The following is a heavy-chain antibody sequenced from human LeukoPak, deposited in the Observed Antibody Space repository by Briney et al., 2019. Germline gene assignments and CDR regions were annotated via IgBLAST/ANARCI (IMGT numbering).Heavy chain of an antibody. Sequence: ASVKVSCKASGYTFTGYYMHWVRQAPGQGLEWMGWINLNSGGTNYAQKFQGRVTMTRDASISTAYMELSRLRSDDTAVYYCAVGFYCSGGSCYPPDYWGQGTLVTVSS. J-gene: IGHJ4*02. V-gene: IGHV1-2*02. CDR3: AVGFYCSGGSCYPPDY. CDR2: INLNSGGT. CDR1: GYTFTGYY. D-gene: IGHD2-15*01.